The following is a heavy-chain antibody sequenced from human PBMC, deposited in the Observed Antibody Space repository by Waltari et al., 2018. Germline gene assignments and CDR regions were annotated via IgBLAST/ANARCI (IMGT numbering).Heavy chain of an antibody. Sequence: EVQLVQSGAELKKPGESLKISCKGSGYSFTSYWSGWVRQMPGKGLEWMGIIYPGDSDTRYSPSFQGQVTISADKSISTAYLHWSSLKASDTAMFYCARALIQNYSDSSGYSLRSDAFDIWGQGTMVTISS. D-gene: IGHD3-22*01. CDR2: IYPGDSDT. V-gene: IGHV5-51*03. J-gene: IGHJ3*02. CDR1: GYSFTSYW. CDR3: ARALIQNYSDSSGYSLRSDAFDI.